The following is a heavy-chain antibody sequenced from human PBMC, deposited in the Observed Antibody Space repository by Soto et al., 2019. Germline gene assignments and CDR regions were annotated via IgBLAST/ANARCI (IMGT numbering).Heavy chain of an antibody. CDR2: IYYSGST. Sequence: SETLSLTCTVSGCSISSYYLSWIRQPPGKGLEWIGYIYYSGSTNYNPSLKSRVTISVDTSKNQFSLKLSSGTAADTAVYYCARDGGGTYDWLSNNYYYYGMDVWGQGTTVTVSS. D-gene: IGHD3-9*01. J-gene: IGHJ6*02. CDR1: GCSISSYY. CDR3: ARDGGGTYDWLSNNYYYYGMDV. V-gene: IGHV4-59*01.